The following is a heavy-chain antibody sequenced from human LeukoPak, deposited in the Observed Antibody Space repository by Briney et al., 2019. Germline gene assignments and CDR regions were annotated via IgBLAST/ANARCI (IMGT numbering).Heavy chain of an antibody. CDR2: INPNSGGT. CDR3: ARGGRTGYYYNWFDP. V-gene: IGHV1-2*02. CDR1: GGTFSSYT. D-gene: IGHD3/OR15-3a*01. J-gene: IGHJ5*02. Sequence: ASVKVSCKASGGTFSSYTINWVRQAPGQGLEWMGWINPNSGGTNYAQKFQGRVTMTRDTSISTAYMELSRLRSDDTAVYYCARGGRTGYYYNWFDPWGQGTLVTVSS.